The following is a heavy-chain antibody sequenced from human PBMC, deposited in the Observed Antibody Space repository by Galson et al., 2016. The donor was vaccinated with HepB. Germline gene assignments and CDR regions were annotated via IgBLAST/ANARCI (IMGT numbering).Heavy chain of an antibody. V-gene: IGHV5-51*01. D-gene: IGHD2-15*01. J-gene: IGHJ4*02. CDR3: ARRTPYCSGGRCYFFDY. Sequence: YSPSFQGQVTISADRSTSTAYLQWTSLKASDTAIYFCARRTPYCSGGRCYFFDYWGQGTLLTVSS.